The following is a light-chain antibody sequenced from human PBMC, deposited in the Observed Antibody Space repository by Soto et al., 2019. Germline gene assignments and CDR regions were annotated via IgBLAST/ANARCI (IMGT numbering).Light chain of an antibody. V-gene: IGKV1-5*01. J-gene: IGKJ1*01. CDR1: QSTSSF. Sequence: DIQMTQSPSSLSASVGDRVTITCRASQSTSSFITWYQQKSGKAPKLLIYDVSSLASGVPSRFSGSVSGTEFTLTISSLQPDDSATYYCQQYYSYPVTFGQGTKVDIK. CDR3: QQYYSYPVT. CDR2: DVS.